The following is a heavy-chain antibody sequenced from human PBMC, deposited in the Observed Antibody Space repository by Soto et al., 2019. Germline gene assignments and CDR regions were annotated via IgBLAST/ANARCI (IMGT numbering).Heavy chain of an antibody. CDR1: GGSISSSSYY. D-gene: IGHD5-18*01. CDR3: ASQDSRGYSYGMDV. CDR2: IYYSGST. Sequence: PSETLSLTCTVSGGSISSSSYYWGWIRQPPGKGLEWIGSIYYSGSTYYNPSLKSRVTISVDTSKNQFSLKLSSVTAADTAVYYCASQDSRGYSYGMDVWGQGTTVTVSS. J-gene: IGHJ6*02. V-gene: IGHV4-39*01.